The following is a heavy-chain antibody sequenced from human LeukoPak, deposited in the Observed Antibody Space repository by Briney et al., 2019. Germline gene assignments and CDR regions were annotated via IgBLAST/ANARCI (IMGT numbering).Heavy chain of an antibody. J-gene: IGHJ4*02. V-gene: IGHV4-38-2*02. CDR3: ARSAPTAAGKFDY. Sequence: SETLSLTCTVSGYSISSGYYWGWIRQPPGKGLEWIGSIFQSGSTNYNPSLKSRVTISVDTSKNQFSLKLSSVTAADTAVYYCARSAPTAAGKFDYWGQGTLVTVSS. CDR2: IFQSGST. D-gene: IGHD6-13*01. CDR1: GYSISSGYY.